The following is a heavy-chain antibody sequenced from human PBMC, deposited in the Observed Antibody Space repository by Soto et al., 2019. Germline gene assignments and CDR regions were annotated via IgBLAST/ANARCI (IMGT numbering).Heavy chain of an antibody. Sequence: PSETLSLTCTVSGGSISSGGYYWSWIRQHPGKGLEWIGYIYYSGSTYYNPSLKSRVTISVDTSKNQFSLKLSSVTAADTAVYYCARATYSSISFDPWGQGTLVTVSS. V-gene: IGHV4-31*03. CDR3: ARATYSSISFDP. CDR1: GGSISSGGYY. J-gene: IGHJ5*02. D-gene: IGHD6-13*01. CDR2: IYYSGST.